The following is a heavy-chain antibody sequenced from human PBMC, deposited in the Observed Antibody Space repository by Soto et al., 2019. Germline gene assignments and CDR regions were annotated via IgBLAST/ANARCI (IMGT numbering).Heavy chain of an antibody. CDR1: GGSISGHY. CDR3: ARVGSSGWSPDY. D-gene: IGHD6-19*01. J-gene: IGHJ4*02. V-gene: IGHV4-59*11. CDR2: IFYSGGT. Sequence: QVQLQESGPGLVKPSETLTLTCTVSGGSISGHYWTWIRQPPGKGLEWIGYIFYSGGTNYNPSLKSRVTISVDTSKNQFSLKLSSVTAADTAVYCCARVGSSGWSPDYWGPGTLVTVSS.